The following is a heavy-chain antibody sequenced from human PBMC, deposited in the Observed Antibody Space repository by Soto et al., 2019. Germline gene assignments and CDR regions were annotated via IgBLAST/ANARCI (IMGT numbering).Heavy chain of an antibody. D-gene: IGHD5-18*01. Sequence: GASVKVSCKASGYTFIGYYMHWVRQAPGQGLEWMGWINPNSGGTNYAQKFQGWVTMTRDTSISTAYMELSRLRSDDTAVYYCAREGGYSYGRIYYGMDVWGQGTTVTVSS. V-gene: IGHV1-2*04. J-gene: IGHJ6*02. CDR1: GYTFIGYY. CDR3: AREGGYSYGRIYYGMDV. CDR2: INPNSGGT.